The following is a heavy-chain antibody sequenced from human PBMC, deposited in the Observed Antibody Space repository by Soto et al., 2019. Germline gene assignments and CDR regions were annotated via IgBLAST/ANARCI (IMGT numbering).Heavy chain of an antibody. Sequence: PVGSLRLSCGASGFTFSSYAMSWVRQAPGKGLEWVSAISGSGGSTYYADSVKGRFTISRDNSKNTLYLQMNSLRAEDKAVYYCAKEYNWNDVGYWGEGTLVTVSS. J-gene: IGHJ4*02. V-gene: IGHV3-23*01. CDR2: ISGSGGST. CDR3: AKEYNWNDVGY. D-gene: IGHD1-20*01. CDR1: GFTFSSYA.